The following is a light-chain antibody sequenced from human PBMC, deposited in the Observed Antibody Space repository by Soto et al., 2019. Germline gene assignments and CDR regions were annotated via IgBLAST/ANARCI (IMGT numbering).Light chain of an antibody. CDR2: GAS. J-gene: IGKJ3*01. CDR1: QSVSSK. Sequence: EIVMTQSPATLSVSPGERATLSCRASQSVSSKLAWYQQKPGQAPRLLIYGASTRATGIPARFSGSGSGTEFTLTISSLQSEDFAVYYCQQYNNWHLFTFGPGTKVEIK. V-gene: IGKV3-15*01. CDR3: QQYNNWHLFT.